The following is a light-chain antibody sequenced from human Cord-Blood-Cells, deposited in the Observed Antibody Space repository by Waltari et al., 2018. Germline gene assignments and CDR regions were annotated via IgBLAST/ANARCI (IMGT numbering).Light chain of an antibody. CDR2: DVS. J-gene: IGLJ2*01. CDR1: RSVVGGYNY. V-gene: IGLV2-11*01. Sequence: QSALTQPRSVSGSPGQSVTISCTGTRSVVGGYNYVSWYQQHPGNAPKLMIYDVSKRPSGVPDRFSGSKSGNTASLTISGLQAEDEADYYCCSYAGSYTVVFGGGTTLTGL. CDR3: CSYAGSYTVV.